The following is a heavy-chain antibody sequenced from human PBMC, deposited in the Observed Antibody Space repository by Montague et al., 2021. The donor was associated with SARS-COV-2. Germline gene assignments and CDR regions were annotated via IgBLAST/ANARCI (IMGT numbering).Heavy chain of an antibody. CDR2: IYYSGST. D-gene: IGHD3-10*01. J-gene: IGHJ6*02. Sequence: ETLSLTCTVSGGSISNYHWNWIRQPPGKGLEWIAYIYYSGSTNYNPSLQSRVTISVDTSRNQFSLRLTSVTAADTAVYYCARQLRVRRTWQVGDYNHYGKDVWGQGTTGSVSS. V-gene: IGHV4-59*08. CDR3: ARQLRVRRTWQVGDYNHYGKDV. CDR1: GGSISNYH.